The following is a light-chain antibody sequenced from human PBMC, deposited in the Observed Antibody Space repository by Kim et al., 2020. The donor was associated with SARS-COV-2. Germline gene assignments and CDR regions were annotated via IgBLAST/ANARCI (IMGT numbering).Light chain of an antibody. CDR2: GAS. CDR3: HQYGTSPRLT. V-gene: IGKV3-20*01. CDR1: QSVSSSY. J-gene: IGKJ4*01. Sequence: PGERATLSCRASQSVSSSYLAWYQQKPGQAPRLLIYGASSRATGIPDRFSGSGSGTDFTLTISRLEPEDFAVYYCHQYGTSPRLTFGGGTKVDIK.